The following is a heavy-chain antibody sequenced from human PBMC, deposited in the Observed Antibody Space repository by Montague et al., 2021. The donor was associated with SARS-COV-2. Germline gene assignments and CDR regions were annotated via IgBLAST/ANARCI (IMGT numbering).Heavy chain of an antibody. CDR3: ASGRMVPYSSSWTTLYYYYGMDV. CDR1: GDSVASNSAA. CDR2: TYYRSKWYN. Sequence: CAISGDSVASNSAAWNWIGQSPSRGLEWLGRTYYRSKWYNDYAVSAKSRITINPDTSKNQFSLQLNSVTPEDTAVYYCASGRMVPYSSSWTTLYYYYGMDVWGQGTTVTVSS. J-gene: IGHJ6*02. D-gene: IGHD6-13*01. V-gene: IGHV6-1*01.